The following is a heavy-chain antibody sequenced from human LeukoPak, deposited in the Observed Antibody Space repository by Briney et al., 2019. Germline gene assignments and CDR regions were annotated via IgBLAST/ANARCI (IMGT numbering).Heavy chain of an antibody. J-gene: IGHJ4*02. Sequence: ASVKVSCKASGGTFSSYAISWVRQAPGQGLEWMGGIIPIFGTANYAQKFRGRVTITADESTSTAYMELSSLRSEDTAVYYCATGEYYDFRSGYFKYDYWGQGTLVTVSS. CDR3: ATGEYYDFRSGYFKYDY. CDR2: IIPIFGTA. D-gene: IGHD3-3*01. CDR1: GGTFSSYA. V-gene: IGHV1-69*13.